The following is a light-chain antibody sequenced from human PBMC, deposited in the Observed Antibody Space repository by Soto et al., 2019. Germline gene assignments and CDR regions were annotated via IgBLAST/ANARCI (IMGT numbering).Light chain of an antibody. CDR1: QSVSSSY. V-gene: IGKV3-20*01. Sequence: EIVLTQSPGTLSLSPGERATLSCRASQSVSSSYLAWYQHKPGQAPRLLIYRASNRAAGIPDRFSGSGSGTDFTLTISSLEPEDFAVYYCQQSGTFGQGTKVEIK. CDR2: RAS. CDR3: QQSGT. J-gene: IGKJ1*01.